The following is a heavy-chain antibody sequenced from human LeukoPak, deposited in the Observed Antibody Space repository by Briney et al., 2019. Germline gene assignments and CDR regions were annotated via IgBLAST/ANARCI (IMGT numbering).Heavy chain of an antibody. CDR3: ARQGRGYSGYDSAAYYYYYYMDV. CDR1: GYSFTSYW. CDR2: ICPGDSDT. J-gene: IGHJ6*03. D-gene: IGHD5-12*01. V-gene: IGHV5-51*01. Sequence: GESLKISCKGSGYSFTSYWIGWVRQMPGKGLEWMGIICPGDSDTRYSPSFQGQVTISADKSISTAYLQWSSLEASDTAMYYCARQGRGYSGYDSAAYYYYYYMDVWGKGTTVTISS.